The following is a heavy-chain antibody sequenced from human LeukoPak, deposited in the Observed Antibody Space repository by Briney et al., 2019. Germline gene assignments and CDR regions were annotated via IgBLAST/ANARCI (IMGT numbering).Heavy chain of an antibody. V-gene: IGHV4-34*01. J-gene: IGHJ3*02. Sequence: SETLSLTCAVYGGSFSGYYWSWIRQPPGKGLEWIGEINHSGSTNYNPSLKSRVTISVDTSKNQFSLKLSSVTAADTAVYYCARESTFDIWSQGTMVTVSS. CDR1: GGSFSGYY. CDR3: ARESTFDI. CDR2: INHSGST.